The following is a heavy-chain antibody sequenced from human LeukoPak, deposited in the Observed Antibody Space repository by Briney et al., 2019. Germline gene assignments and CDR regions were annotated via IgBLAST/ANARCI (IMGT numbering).Heavy chain of an antibody. CDR2: ITGGGDIT. Sequence: GGSLRLSCAASGFTFSSYAMSWVRQAPGKGLELVSTITGGGDITKYADSVKGRFTISRDDPKNTLYLQMNSLRADDTAVYYCARDRRPWYFDLWGRGTLVTVSS. D-gene: IGHD6-6*01. CDR3: ARDRRPWYFDL. V-gene: IGHV3-23*01. CDR1: GFTFSSYA. J-gene: IGHJ2*01.